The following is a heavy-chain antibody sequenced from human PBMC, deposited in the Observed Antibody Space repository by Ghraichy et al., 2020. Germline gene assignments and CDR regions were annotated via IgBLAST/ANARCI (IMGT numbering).Heavy chain of an antibody. Sequence: GGSLRLSCAASGFTFSSYEMNWVRQAPGKGLEWVSYITGGGGITYYVDSVKGRFTISRDNAKNSLYLQMNSLRAEDTAVYYCARHNTRFDYWGQGILVTVSS. J-gene: IGHJ4*02. CDR1: GFTFSSYE. V-gene: IGHV3-48*03. D-gene: IGHD1-1*01. CDR3: ARHNTRFDY. CDR2: ITGGGGIT.